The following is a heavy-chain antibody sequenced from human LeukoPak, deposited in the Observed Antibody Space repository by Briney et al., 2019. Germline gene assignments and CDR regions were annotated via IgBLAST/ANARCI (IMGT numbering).Heavy chain of an antibody. CDR3: AKAGDIVVVPAASYFDY. CDR1: GSTFSSYA. D-gene: IGHD2-2*01. J-gene: IGHJ4*02. Sequence: PGGSLRLSCAASGSTFSSYAMSWVRQAPGKGLEWVSAISGSGGSTYYADSVKGRFTISRDNSKNTLYLQMNSLRAEDTAVYYCAKAGDIVVVPAASYFDYWGQGTLVTVSS. CDR2: ISGSGGST. V-gene: IGHV3-23*01.